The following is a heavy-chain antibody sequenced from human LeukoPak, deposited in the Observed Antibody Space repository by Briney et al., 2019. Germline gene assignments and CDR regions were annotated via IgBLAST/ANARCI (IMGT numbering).Heavy chain of an antibody. D-gene: IGHD1-26*01. J-gene: IGHJ4*02. V-gene: IGHV3-21*01. Sequence: PGGPLRLSCAASGFTFSSYSMNWVRQAPGKGLEWVSSISSSSSYIYYADSVKGRFTISRDNAKNSLYLQMNSLRAEDTAVYYCARERDGSYYGEGGYWGQGTLVTVSS. CDR3: ARERDGSYYGEGGY. CDR2: ISSSSSYI. CDR1: GFTFSSYS.